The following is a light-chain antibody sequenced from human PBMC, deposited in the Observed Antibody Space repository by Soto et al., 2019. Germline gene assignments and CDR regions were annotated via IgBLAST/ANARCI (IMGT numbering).Light chain of an antibody. V-gene: IGKV1-5*01. CDR3: QQYGSSPLT. CDR2: DAS. CDR1: QSISSW. J-gene: IGKJ1*01. Sequence: DIQMTQSPSTLSASVGDRVTITCRASQSISSWLAWYQQKPRKAPKLLIYDASSLESGVPSRFSGSGSGTDFTLTISILEPEEFAVYYCQQYGSSPLTVGQGTKVEIK.